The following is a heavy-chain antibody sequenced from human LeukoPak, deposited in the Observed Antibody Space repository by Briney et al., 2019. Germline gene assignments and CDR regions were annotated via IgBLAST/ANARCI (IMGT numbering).Heavy chain of an antibody. CDR1: GGSFSGYY. V-gene: IGHV4-34*01. D-gene: IGHD5-18*01. CDR2: INHSGST. Sequence: PSETLSLTCAVYGGSFSGYYWSWIRQPPGKGLEWIGEINHSGSTNYNPSLKSRVTISVDTSKNQFSLKLSSVTAADTAVYYCARGRGYSYGWDYYYYYYMDVWGKGTTVTVSS. J-gene: IGHJ6*03. CDR3: ARGRGYSYGWDYYYYYYMDV.